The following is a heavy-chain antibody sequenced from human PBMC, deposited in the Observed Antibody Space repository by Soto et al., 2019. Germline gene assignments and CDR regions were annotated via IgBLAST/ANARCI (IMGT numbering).Heavy chain of an antibody. CDR1: GFTFSSYG. CDR3: AKDRRGGGMDV. J-gene: IGHJ6*02. Sequence: ESGGGVVQPGRSLRLSCAASGFTFSSYGMHWVRQAPGKGLEWVAVISYDGSNKYYADSVKGRFTISRDNSKNTLYLQMNSLRAEDTAVYYCAKDRRGGGMDVWGQGTTVTVSS. CDR2: ISYDGSNK. V-gene: IGHV3-30*18. D-gene: IGHD3-3*01.